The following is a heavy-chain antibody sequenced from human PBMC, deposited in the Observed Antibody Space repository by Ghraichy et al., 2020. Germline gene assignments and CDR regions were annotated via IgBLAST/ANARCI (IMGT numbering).Heavy chain of an antibody. CDR3: AREGSSLGPIDY. Sequence: GSLSLTCAVSGGSISSSNWWSWVRQPPGKGLEWIGEIYHSGSTNYNPSLKSRVTISVDKSKNQFSLKLSSVTAADTAVYYCAREGSSLGPIDYWGQGTLVTVSS. J-gene: IGHJ4*02. V-gene: IGHV4-4*02. D-gene: IGHD6-13*01. CDR1: GGSISSSNW. CDR2: IYHSGST.